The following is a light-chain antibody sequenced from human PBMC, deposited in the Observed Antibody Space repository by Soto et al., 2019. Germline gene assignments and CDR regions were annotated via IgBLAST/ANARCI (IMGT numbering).Light chain of an antibody. CDR1: QIVSSN. V-gene: IGKV3-15*01. CDR2: GAS. J-gene: IGKJ4*01. Sequence: EIVMTQSPATLSVSPGERATLSCRASQIVSSNLAWYQQKPGQAPRLLIYGASTRATDIPARFSGSGSGTEFTLTISSLQSEDFAVYYCQQYNNWPLTFGGGTKVEIK. CDR3: QQYNNWPLT.